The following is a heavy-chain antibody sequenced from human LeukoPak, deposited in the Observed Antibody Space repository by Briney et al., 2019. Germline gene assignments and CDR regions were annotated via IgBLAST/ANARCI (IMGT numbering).Heavy chain of an antibody. D-gene: IGHD1-1*01. J-gene: IGHJ6*03. V-gene: IGHV4-34*01. CDR2: INHSGST. Sequence: SETLSLTCAVYGGSFSGYYWSWIRQPPGKGLEWIGEINHSGSTNYNPSLKRRVTISVDTSKNQFSLKLSSVTAADTAVYYCARTTTLPYYYYYYMDVWGKGTTVTVSS. CDR1: GGSFSGYY. CDR3: ARTTTLPYYYYYYMDV.